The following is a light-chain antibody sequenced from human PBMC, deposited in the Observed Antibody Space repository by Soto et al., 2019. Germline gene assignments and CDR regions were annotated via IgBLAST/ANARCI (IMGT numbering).Light chain of an antibody. CDR3: QQYNNWPRT. CDR2: GAY. V-gene: IGKV3-15*01. CDR1: QNINYN. Sequence: EIVMTQSPATLSVSPGERATLSCRASQNINYNLAWYQQRPGQPPTLLIYGAYTRATGIPDRFSGGGSGTEFTLTISSLQSEDFAIYYCQQYNNWPRTFGQGTRVEIK. J-gene: IGKJ1*01.